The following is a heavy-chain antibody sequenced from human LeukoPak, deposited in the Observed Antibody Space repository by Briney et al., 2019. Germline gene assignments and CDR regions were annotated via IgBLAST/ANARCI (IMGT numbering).Heavy chain of an antibody. V-gene: IGHV3-30*02. J-gene: IGHJ4*01. CDR3: VKDVSASAGAGTNYFDF. Sequence: PGGSLRLSCAASGFVFSSCGIHWVRQAPAKGLEGVAFIRYDGNNKYYADSVKVRLTISRDHSKNTLYLQMNSLRLEETAVYYYVKDVSASAGAGTNYFDFWGQEPLVPVSS. CDR1: GFVFSSCG. D-gene: IGHD6-19*01. CDR2: IRYDGNNK.